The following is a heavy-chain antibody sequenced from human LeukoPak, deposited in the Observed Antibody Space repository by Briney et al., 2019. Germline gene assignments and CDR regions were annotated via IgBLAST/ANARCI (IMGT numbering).Heavy chain of an antibody. CDR2: IYYSGST. CDR1: GGSISSYY. D-gene: IGHD3-10*01. Sequence: SETLSLTCTVSGGSISSYYWSWIRQPPGKGLEWIGYIYYSGSTNYNPSLKSRVTISVDTSKNQFSLKLSSVTAADTAVYYCARHYGSGTYPLDYWGQGTLVTVSS. J-gene: IGHJ4*02. V-gene: IGHV4-59*01. CDR3: ARHYGSGTYPLDY.